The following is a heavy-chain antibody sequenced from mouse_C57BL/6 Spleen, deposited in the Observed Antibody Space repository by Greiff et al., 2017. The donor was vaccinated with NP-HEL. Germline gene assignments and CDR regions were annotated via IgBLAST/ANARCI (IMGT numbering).Heavy chain of an antibody. J-gene: IGHJ1*03. CDR2: IYPGDGDT. CDR1: GYAFSSYW. CDR3: ARCITTVAGYFDV. Sequence: VQLQQSGAELVKPGASVKISCKASGYAFSSYWMNWVKQRPGKGLEWIGQIYPGDGDTNYNGKFKGKATLTADKSSSTAYMQLSSLTSEDSAVYFCARCITTVAGYFDVWGTGTTVTVSS. V-gene: IGHV1-80*01. D-gene: IGHD1-1*01.